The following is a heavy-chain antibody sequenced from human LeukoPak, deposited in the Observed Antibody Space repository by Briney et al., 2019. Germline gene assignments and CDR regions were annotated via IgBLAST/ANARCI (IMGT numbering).Heavy chain of an antibody. Sequence: GGSLRLSCAASGFTFDDYAMHWVRQAPGKGLEWVSLISWDGGSTYYADSVKGRFTISRDNSKNSLYLQMNSLRAEDTALHYCAKDLAGTLDVWGKGTTVTVSS. CDR2: ISWDGGST. CDR1: GFTFDDYA. D-gene: IGHD7-27*01. V-gene: IGHV3-43D*03. J-gene: IGHJ6*04. CDR3: AKDLAGTLDV.